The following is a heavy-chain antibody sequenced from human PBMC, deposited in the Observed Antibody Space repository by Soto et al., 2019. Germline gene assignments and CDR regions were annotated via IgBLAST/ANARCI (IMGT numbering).Heavy chain of an antibody. V-gene: IGHV3-30*18. J-gene: IGHJ4*02. CDR1: GFTFSSYG. Sequence: GGSLRLACAASGFTFSSYGMHWVRQAPGKGLEWVAVISYDGSNKYYADSVKGRFTISRDNSKNTLYLQMNSLRAEDTAVYYCAKAPYYYDSSGVDYWGQGTLVTVSS. CDR2: ISYDGSNK. CDR3: AKAPYYYDSSGVDY. D-gene: IGHD3-22*01.